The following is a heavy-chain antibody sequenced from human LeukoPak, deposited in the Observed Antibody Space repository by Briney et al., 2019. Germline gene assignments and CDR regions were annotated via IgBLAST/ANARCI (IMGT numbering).Heavy chain of an antibody. J-gene: IGHJ4*02. V-gene: IGHV1-2*02. Sequence: GASVKVSCKASGYTFTGYYMHWVRQAPGQGLEWMGWINPNSGGTNYAQQFQGRLTMTRDTSISTAYMHLSRLRSADTAVYYCARSPHILTGENFDYWGQGTLLTVSS. CDR3: ARSPHILTGENFDY. D-gene: IGHD3-9*01. CDR2: INPNSGGT. CDR1: GYTFTGYY.